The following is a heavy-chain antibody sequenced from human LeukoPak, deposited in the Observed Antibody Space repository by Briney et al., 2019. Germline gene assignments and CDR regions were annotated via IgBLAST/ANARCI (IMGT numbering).Heavy chain of an antibody. V-gene: IGHV4-34*01. CDR3: MRGSSSSGPFDY. CDR1: GGSFSGYY. CDR2: IHYTGNT. D-gene: IGHD6-6*01. Sequence: SETLSLTCAVYGGSFSGYYWGWVRQPPEKGLEWIGTIHYTGNTYYNPSLESRVTISVDTSKNQFSLKVLSVIAADTAMYFCMRGSSSSGPFDYWGQGTLVTVSS. J-gene: IGHJ4*02.